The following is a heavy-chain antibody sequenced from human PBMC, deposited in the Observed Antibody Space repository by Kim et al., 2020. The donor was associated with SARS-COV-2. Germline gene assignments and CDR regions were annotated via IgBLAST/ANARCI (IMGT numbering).Heavy chain of an antibody. J-gene: IGHJ4*02. CDR2: INAGNGNT. D-gene: IGHD3-10*01. V-gene: IGHV1-3*01. CDR1: GYTFTSYA. CDR3: ARDSASWFGELLSIDY. Sequence: ASVKVACKASGYTFTSYAMHWVRQAPGQKLEWMGWINAGNGNTKYSQKFQGRVTITRDTYENTAYMELSSLRSEDTAVYYCARDSASWFGELLSIDYWGQRTLVTVSS.